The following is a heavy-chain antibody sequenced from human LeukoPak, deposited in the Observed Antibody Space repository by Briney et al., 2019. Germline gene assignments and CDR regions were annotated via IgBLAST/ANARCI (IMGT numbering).Heavy chain of an antibody. V-gene: IGHV4-38-2*02. J-gene: IGHJ4*02. Sequence: SETLSLTCTVSGYSISSGYYWGWIRQPPGKGLEWIGSIYHSGSTYYNPSLKSRVTISVDTSKNQFSLKLSSVTAADTAVYYCARHYDSSGYLDYWGQGTLLTVSS. CDR2: IYHSGST. CDR3: ARHYDSSGYLDY. CDR1: GYSISSGYY. D-gene: IGHD3-22*01.